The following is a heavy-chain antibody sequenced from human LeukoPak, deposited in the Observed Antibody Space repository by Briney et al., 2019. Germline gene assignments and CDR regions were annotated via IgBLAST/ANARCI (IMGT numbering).Heavy chain of an antibody. D-gene: IGHD2-15*01. J-gene: IGHJ4*02. CDR3: ARAKRYYYEN. V-gene: IGHV4-59*01. Sequence: PSETLSLTCTVSGGSISSYYWRWIRQPPGKGLEWIGYIYYSGSTNYNPSLKSRVTISVDTSKNQFSLKLSSVTAADTAVYYCARAKRYYYENWGQGTLVTVSS. CDR2: IYYSGST. CDR1: GGSISSYY.